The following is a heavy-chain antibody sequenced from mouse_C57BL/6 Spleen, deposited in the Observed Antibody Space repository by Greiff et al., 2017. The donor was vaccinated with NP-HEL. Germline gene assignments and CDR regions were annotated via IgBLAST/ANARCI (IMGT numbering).Heavy chain of an antibody. CDR1: GYTFTSYW. CDR3: ALYDYLYYAMDY. Sequence: QVQLQQPGTELVKPGASVKLSCKTSGYTFTSYWMHWVKQRPGQGLEWIGNINPSNGGTNYNEKFKSKATLTVDKSSSTAYMQLSSLTSEDSAVYYCALYDYLYYAMDYWGQGTSVTVSS. CDR2: INPSNGGT. V-gene: IGHV1-53*01. D-gene: IGHD2-4*01. J-gene: IGHJ4*01.